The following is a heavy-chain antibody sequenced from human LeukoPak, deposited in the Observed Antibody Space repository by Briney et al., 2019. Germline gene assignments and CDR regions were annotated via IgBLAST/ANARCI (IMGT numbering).Heavy chain of an antibody. J-gene: IGHJ4*02. CDR3: AKHGYCSGISCFFDF. CDR1: GFTFSSYS. V-gene: IGHV3-21*04. D-gene: IGHD2-2*03. CDR2: ISSSSSYI. Sequence: GGSLRLSCAASGFTFSSYSMNWVRQAPGKGLEWVTSISSSSSYIYYADSVKGRFTISRDNAKNSLYLQMNSLRAEDTALYYCAKHGYCSGISCFFDFWGQGTLVTVSS.